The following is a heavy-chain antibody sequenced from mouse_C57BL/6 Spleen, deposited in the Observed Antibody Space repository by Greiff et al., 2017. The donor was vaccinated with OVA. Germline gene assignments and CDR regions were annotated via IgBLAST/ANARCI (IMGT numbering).Heavy chain of an antibody. V-gene: IGHV1-64*01. D-gene: IGHD1-1*01. CDR3: ARAPHYYGSSPYAMDY. CDR1: GYTFTSYW. J-gene: IGHJ4*01. Sequence: QVQLQQPGAELVKPGASVKLSCKASGYTFTSYWMHWVKQRPGQGLEWIGMIHPNSGSTNYNEKFKSKATLTVDKSSSTAYMQLSSLTSEDSAVYYCARAPHYYGSSPYAMDYWGQGTSVTASS. CDR2: IHPNSGST.